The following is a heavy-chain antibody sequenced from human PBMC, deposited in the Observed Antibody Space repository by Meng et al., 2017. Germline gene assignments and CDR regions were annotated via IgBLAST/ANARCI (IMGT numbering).Heavy chain of an antibody. CDR1: GGSISSGSYY. J-gene: IGHJ6*02. CDR2: IYTSGST. V-gene: IGHV4-61*02. CDR3: ARAGNGTVDYYYGMDV. Sequence: SETLSLTCTVSGGSISSGSYYWSWIRQPAGKGLEWIGRIYTSGSTNYNPSLKSRVTISVDTSKNQFSLKLSSVTAADTAGDYCARAGNGTVDYYYGMDVWGQGTTVTVSS. D-gene: IGHD2-8*01.